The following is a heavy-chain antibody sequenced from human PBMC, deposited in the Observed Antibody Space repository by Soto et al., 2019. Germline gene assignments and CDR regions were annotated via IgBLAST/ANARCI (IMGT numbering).Heavy chain of an antibody. Sequence: RASVKVSCKASGNLFLAYKFNWLRQVPGQGLEWMGWMDPKNGDTDYSQKFQGRVSMTGNTSISTAYLELSSLRPDDTAIYYCARETAVGLSDLLTRSRVDYYYMALWGQGTTVTVSS. J-gene: IGHJ6*03. V-gene: IGHV1-8*01. D-gene: IGHD3-9*01. CDR2: MDPKNGDT. CDR1: GNLFLAYK. CDR3: ARETAVGLSDLLTRSRVDYYYMAL.